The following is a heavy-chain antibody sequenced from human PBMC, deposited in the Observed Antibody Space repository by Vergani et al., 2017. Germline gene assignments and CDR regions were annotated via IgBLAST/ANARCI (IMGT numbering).Heavy chain of an antibody. CDR1: GFTFSSYA. CDR2: ISGSGGNT. D-gene: IGHD2-2*01. Sequence: EVQLLESGGGLVQPGGSLRLSCAASGFTFSSYAMSWVRQVPGKGLEWVSGISGSGGNTYYANSVKGRFTISRDNAKNSLYLQMNSLRVEDTALYYCARGITPAAIPNRFDPWGQGILVTVSS. V-gene: IGHV3-23*01. CDR3: ARGITPAAIPNRFDP. J-gene: IGHJ5*02.